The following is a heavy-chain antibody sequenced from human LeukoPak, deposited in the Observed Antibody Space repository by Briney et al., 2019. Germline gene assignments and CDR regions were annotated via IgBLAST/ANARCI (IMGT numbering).Heavy chain of an antibody. J-gene: IGHJ4*02. D-gene: IGHD6-13*01. CDR3: AAGTAADY. CDR2: ISSSSSYT. CDR1: GIPFSDFY. V-gene: IGHV3-11*03. Sequence: KSGGSLRLSCVVSGIPFSDFYMNWIRQAPGKGLEWISYISSSSSYTDYAGSVKGRFTISRDNAKSALYLQMNDLRVEDTAVYYCAAGTAADYWGQGTLVIVSS.